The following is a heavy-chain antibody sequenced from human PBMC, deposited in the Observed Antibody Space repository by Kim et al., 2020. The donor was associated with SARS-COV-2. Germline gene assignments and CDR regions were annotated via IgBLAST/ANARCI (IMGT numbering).Heavy chain of an antibody. CDR3: ARGRGKLEC. V-gene: IGHV4-34*01. D-gene: IGHD1-1*01. Sequence: SETLSLTCAVYGGSFSGYYWSWIRQPPGKGLEWIGEINHSGSTNYNPSLKSRVTISVDTSKNQFSLKLSSVTAADTAVYYCARGRGKLECWGQGTLVTVS. CDR1: GGSFSGYY. CDR2: INHSGST. J-gene: IGHJ4*02.